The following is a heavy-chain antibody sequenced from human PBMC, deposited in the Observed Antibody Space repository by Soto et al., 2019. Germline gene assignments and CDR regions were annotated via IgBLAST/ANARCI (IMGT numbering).Heavy chain of an antibody. D-gene: IGHD6-19*01. V-gene: IGHV4-59*01. CDR2: IHSGST. CDR3: ARSTGWPGFDF. J-gene: IGHJ4*02. Sequence: SETLSLTCSLSGSSISDFYWSWIRQPPGKGLEWIGHIHSGSTNYNPSLKSRVTISVDTSKNQLSLKLSSLTPADTAIYYCARSTGWPGFDFWGQGALVTVSS. CDR1: GSSISDFY.